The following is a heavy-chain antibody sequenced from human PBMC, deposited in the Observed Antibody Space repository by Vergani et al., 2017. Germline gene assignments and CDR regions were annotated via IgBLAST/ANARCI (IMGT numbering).Heavy chain of an antibody. CDR3: AREAYSRSWYGPSQIVY. V-gene: IGHV1-18*01. Sequence: VQLVQSGAEVKKPGASVKVSCKASGYTFTSYGISWVRQAPGQGLEWMGWISAYNGNTNYAQKLQGRVTMTTDTSTSTAYMELRSLRSDDTAVYYCAREAYSRSWYGPSQIVYWGQGTLVTVSA. CDR2: ISAYNGNT. J-gene: IGHJ4*02. D-gene: IGHD6-13*01. CDR1: GYTFTSYG.